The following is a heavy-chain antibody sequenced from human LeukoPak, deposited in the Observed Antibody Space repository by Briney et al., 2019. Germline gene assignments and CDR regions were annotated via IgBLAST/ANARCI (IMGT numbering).Heavy chain of an antibody. Sequence: GESLKISCKGSGYSFTSYWIGWVRPVPGKGLEWKGIIYPGDSDTRYSPSFQGQVTISADKSISTAYLQWSSLKASDTAMYYCARQDYYDSSGYPDYWGQGTLVTVSS. V-gene: IGHV5-51*01. CDR3: ARQDYYDSSGYPDY. CDR1: GYSFTSYW. J-gene: IGHJ4*02. CDR2: IYPGDSDT. D-gene: IGHD3-22*01.